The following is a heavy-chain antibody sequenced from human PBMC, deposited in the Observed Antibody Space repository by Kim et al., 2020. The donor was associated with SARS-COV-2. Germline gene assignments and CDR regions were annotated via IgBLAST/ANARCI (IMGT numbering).Heavy chain of an antibody. Sequence: SETLSLTCTVSGGSISSYYWSWIRQPPGKGLEWIGYIYYRGSTNYNPSLKSRVTISVDTSKNQFSLQLSSVTAADTAGYYCARDGSSGWYQGAFDIWGQGTMVTVSS. V-gene: IGHV4-59*13. CDR1: GGSISSYY. D-gene: IGHD6-19*01. J-gene: IGHJ3*02. CDR2: IYYRGST. CDR3: ARDGSSGWYQGAFDI.